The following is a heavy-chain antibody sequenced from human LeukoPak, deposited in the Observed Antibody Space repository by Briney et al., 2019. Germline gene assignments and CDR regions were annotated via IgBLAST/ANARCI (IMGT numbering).Heavy chain of an antibody. J-gene: IGHJ4*02. D-gene: IGHD1-26*01. CDR1: GGSFTNNNW. Sequence: PSETLSLTCAVSGGSFTNNNWWSWVRPPPGKGLEWIGEIFHSGSTNYNPSLKSRVTMSVDKSKNQFSLRLSSVTAADTAVYYCARVGPTDFWGQGTLVTVSS. CDR3: ARVGPTDF. V-gene: IGHV4-4*02. CDR2: IFHSGST.